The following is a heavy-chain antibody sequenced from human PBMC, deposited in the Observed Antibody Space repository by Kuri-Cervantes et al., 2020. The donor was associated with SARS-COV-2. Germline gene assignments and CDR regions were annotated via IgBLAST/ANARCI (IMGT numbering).Heavy chain of an antibody. D-gene: IGHD6-13*01. CDR2: IYHSGST. J-gene: IGHJ4*02. V-gene: IGHV4-30-2*01. CDR1: GASISSGGYY. CDR3: ARSFSSWYPDY. Sequence: SETLSLTCTVSGASISSGGYYWSWIRQPPGKGLEWIRYIYHSGSTYYNPSLKSRVTISVDRSKNQFSLKLSSVTAADTAVYYCARSFSSWYPDYWGQGTLVTVSS.